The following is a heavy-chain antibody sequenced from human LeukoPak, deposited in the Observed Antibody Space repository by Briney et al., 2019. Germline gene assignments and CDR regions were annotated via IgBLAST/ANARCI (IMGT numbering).Heavy chain of an antibody. CDR3: AKDLTGIVVVPAAIRVFDY. CDR2: ISSSGGTI. J-gene: IGHJ4*02. CDR1: GFIFSSYE. V-gene: IGHV3-48*03. D-gene: IGHD2-2*01. Sequence: GGSLRLSCAASGFIFSSYEMNWVRQAPGKGLEWVSYISSSGGTIYYADSVKGRFTISRDNSKNTLYLQMNSLRAEDTAVYYCAKDLTGIVVVPAAIRVFDYWGQGTLVTVSS.